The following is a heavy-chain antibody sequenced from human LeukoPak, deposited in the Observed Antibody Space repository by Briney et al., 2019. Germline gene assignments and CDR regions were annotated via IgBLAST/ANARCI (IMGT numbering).Heavy chain of an antibody. CDR1: GGSISSYY. Sequence: SETLSLTCTVSGGSISSYYWSWIRQPPGKGLEWIGYIYYSGSTNYNPSLKSRVTISVDTSKNQFSLKLSSVTAADTAVYYCARVPAILRYFDWLLTTHYFDYWGQGTLVTVSS. J-gene: IGHJ4*02. CDR2: IYYSGST. CDR3: ARVPAILRYFDWLLTTHYFDY. V-gene: IGHV4-59*01. D-gene: IGHD3-9*01.